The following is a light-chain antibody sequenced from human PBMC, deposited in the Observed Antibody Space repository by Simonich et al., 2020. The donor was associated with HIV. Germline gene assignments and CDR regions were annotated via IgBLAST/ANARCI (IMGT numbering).Light chain of an antibody. V-gene: IGKV4-1*01. CDR2: WAP. J-gene: IGKJ1*01. Sequence: DIVMTQSPNFLAVSLGERATINCKSSQSVLYSSNNKNYLAWYQQKPGHPPNLLIYWAPTRESGVPDRFRASGSGTDFTLTISSLQAEDVAIYYCQQYYSTPPTFGQGTKVEIK. CDR1: QSVLYSSNNKNY. CDR3: QQYYSTPPT.